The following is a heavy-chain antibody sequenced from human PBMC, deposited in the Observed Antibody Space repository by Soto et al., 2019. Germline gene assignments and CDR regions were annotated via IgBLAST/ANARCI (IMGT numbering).Heavy chain of an antibody. CDR1: GFTFSSYA. J-gene: IGHJ4*02. D-gene: IGHD6-6*01. CDR2: ISGSGGST. V-gene: IGHV3-23*01. Sequence: GGSLRLSCAASGFTFSSYAMSWVRQAPGKGLEWVSAISGSGGSTYYADSVKGRFTISRDNSKNTLYLQMNSLRAEDTAGYYCAKDKGGSSYYFDYWGQGTLVTVSS. CDR3: AKDKGGSSYYFDY.